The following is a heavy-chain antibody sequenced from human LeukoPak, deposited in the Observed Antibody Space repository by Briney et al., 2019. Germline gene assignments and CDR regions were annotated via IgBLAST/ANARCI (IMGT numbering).Heavy chain of an antibody. CDR2: INHSGST. CDR3: ARVKYDYDSSRFDP. J-gene: IGHJ5*02. D-gene: IGHD3-22*01. V-gene: IGHV4-34*01. CDR1: GVSFSGYY. Sequence: NASETLSLTCAVYGVSFSGYYWSWIRQPPGKGLEWIGEINHSGSTNYNPSLKSRVTISVDRSKNQFSLKLSSVTAADTAVYYCARVKYDYDSSRFDPWGQGTLVTVSS.